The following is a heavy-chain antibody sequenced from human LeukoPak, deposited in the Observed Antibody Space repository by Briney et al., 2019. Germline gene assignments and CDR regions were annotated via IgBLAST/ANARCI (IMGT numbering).Heavy chain of an antibody. J-gene: IGHJ5*01. D-gene: IGHD1-26*01. CDR3: ARTGMGGNVWIDS. CDR1: GYTFTNYD. CDR2: MNPNSGDP. Sequence: GASVKVSCKAYGYTFTNYDINWVRQATGQGLEWMGWMNPNSGDPGYGQKFQGRVTMTRDTSISTAYMELTSLTSDDTAIFYCARTGMGGNVWIDSWGQGTLVTVSS. V-gene: IGHV1-8*01.